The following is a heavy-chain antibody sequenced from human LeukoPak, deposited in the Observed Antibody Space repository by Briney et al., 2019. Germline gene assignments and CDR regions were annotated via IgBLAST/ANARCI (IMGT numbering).Heavy chain of an antibody. CDR1: GFTFNSYT. Sequence: GGSLRLSCAASGFTFNSYTMSWIRQAPGKGLEWVASIGASNSNTHYADSLEGRFTISRDNAQNSLYLQMNSLRGEDTAVYYCARDPGGSFDGWGQGTLVTVSS. J-gene: IGHJ4*02. V-gene: IGHV3-21*01. CDR3: ARDPGGSFDG. D-gene: IGHD1-26*01. CDR2: IGASNSNT.